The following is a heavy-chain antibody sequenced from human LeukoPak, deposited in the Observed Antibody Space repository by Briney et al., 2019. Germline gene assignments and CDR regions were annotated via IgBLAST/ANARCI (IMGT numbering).Heavy chain of an antibody. J-gene: IGHJ5*02. CDR1: GFTFSDYY. D-gene: IGHD3-3*01. V-gene: IGHV3-11*04. CDR2: ISSSGSTI. CDR3: ARDTYYDFWSAKGIWFDP. Sequence: GGSLRLSCAASGFTFSDYYMRWIRQAPGKGLEWVSYISSSGSTIYYADSVKGRFTISRDNAKNSLYLQMNSLRAEDTAVYYCARDTYYDFWSAKGIWFDPWGQGTLVTVSS.